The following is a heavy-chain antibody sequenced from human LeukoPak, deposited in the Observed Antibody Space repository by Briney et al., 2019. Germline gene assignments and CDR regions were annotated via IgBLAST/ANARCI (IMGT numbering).Heavy chain of an antibody. CDR2: IYADGSS. D-gene: IGHD3-10*01. Sequence: SQTLSLTCTVSGGSVGSDNSYWNWIRQPAGKGLEWIGRIYADGSSTYNPSLKSRVTILVDTSENHFSLSLSSMTAADTAVYYCARGYYYRTWGLGTLVTVSS. J-gene: IGHJ4*02. CDR1: GGSVGSDNSY. CDR3: ARGYYYRT. V-gene: IGHV4-61*02.